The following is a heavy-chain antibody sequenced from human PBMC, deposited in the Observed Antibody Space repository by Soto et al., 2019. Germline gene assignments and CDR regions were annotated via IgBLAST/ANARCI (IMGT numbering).Heavy chain of an antibody. Sequence: QITLTESGPTLVKPTQTLTLTCTFSGFSFSTSAVGVGWIRQPPGKALEWLALIYWDADKRYSPFLKSRLTTTKDTSTNQVVPTMTIMDPVDAGTSYCAHLDWAASGTRSYFDYGGQGPLVTVSS. CDR1: GFSFSTSAVG. D-gene: IGHD6-13*01. V-gene: IGHV2-5*02. J-gene: IGHJ4*02. CDR2: IYWDADK. CDR3: AHLDWAASGTRSYFDY.